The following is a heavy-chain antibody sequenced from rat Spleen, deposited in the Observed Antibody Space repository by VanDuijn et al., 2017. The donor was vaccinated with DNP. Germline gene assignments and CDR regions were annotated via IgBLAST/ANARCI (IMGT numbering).Heavy chain of an antibody. V-gene: IGHV2-19*01. Sequence: QVQLKESGPGLVQPSQTLSLACTVSGFSLTDYSVHWVRQPPGKGLEWMGRIRSDGSTGYNSALKSRLNISKDTSKSQVFLKMNSLQTDDTALYFCTRAAPYYFDDWGQGVMVTVSS. CDR2: IRSDGST. J-gene: IGHJ2*01. CDR3: TRAAPYYFDD. CDR1: GFSLTDYS.